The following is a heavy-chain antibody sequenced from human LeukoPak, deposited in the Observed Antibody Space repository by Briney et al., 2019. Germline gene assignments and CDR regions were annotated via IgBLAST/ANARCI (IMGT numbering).Heavy chain of an antibody. V-gene: IGHV3-23*01. CDR1: GFTFSTYV. J-gene: IGHJ4*02. CDR3: ARDVPQYEGLFDY. CDR2: ISGSGGST. Sequence: GGSLRLSCAASGFTFSTYVMSWVRRAPGKGLEWVSAISGSGGSTYYRDSVKGRFTISRDNSKNTLYLQMNSLRAEDTAVYYCARDVPQYEGLFDYWGQGTLVTVSS. D-gene: IGHD2/OR15-2a*01.